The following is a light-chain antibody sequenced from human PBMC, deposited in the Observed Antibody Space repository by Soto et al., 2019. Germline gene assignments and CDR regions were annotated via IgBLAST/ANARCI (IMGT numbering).Light chain of an antibody. Sequence: EIVLTQSPATLSLSPGERATLSCRASQSVSSLLAWFQHKPGQAPRLLIYDASNRTTGIPARFSGSGYATDFTLTISSLEPADFAVYYCQQRSNWPLTFGGGTKVEIK. V-gene: IGKV3-11*01. CDR1: QSVSSL. CDR3: QQRSNWPLT. CDR2: DAS. J-gene: IGKJ4*01.